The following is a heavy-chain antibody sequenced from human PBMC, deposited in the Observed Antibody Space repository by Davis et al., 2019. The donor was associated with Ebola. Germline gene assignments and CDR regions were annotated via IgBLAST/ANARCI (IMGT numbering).Heavy chain of an antibody. J-gene: IGHJ3*02. Sequence: PGGSLRLSCTVSGGSISSYYWSWIRQPPGKGLEWIGYIYYSGSTNYNPSLKSRVTISVDTSKNQFSLKLSSVTAADTAVYYCAREADAFDIWGQGTMVTVSS. V-gene: IGHV4-59*12. CDR2: IYYSGST. CDR1: GGSISSYY. CDR3: AREADAFDI.